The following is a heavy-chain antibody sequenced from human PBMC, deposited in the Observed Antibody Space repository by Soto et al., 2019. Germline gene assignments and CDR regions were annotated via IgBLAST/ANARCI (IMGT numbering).Heavy chain of an antibody. D-gene: IGHD5-12*01. CDR1: GFTFSDYY. CDR2: ISSSGSTI. Sequence: QVQLVESGGGLVKPGGSLRLSCAASGFTFSDYYMSWIRQAPGKGLEWVSYISSSGSTIYYADSVKGRCTISRDHAKNPLYLPRNSLSTAASAVYYWPRALYDGGYHWLEPCGHGTLLIVSA. J-gene: IGHJ5*02. CDR3: PRALYDGGYHWLEP. V-gene: IGHV3-11*01.